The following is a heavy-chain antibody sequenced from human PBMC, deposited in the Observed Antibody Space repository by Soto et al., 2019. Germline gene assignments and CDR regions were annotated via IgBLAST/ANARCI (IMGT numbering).Heavy chain of an antibody. J-gene: IGHJ6*02. D-gene: IGHD3-3*01. V-gene: IGHV1-24*01. CDR2: FDPEDGET. CDR3: ATDIQDFWSGPTFYGMDV. CDR1: GYTLTELS. Sequence: ASVKVSCKVSGYTLTELSMHWVRQAPGKGLEWMGGFDPEDGETIYAQKFQGRVTMTEDTATDTAYMELSSLRSEDTAVYYCATDIQDFWSGPTFYGMDVWGQGTTVTVSS.